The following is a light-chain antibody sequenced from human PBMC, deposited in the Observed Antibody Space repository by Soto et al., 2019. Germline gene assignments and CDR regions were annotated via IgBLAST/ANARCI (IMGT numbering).Light chain of an antibody. CDR1: QSISSY. V-gene: IGKV1-39*01. CDR2: AAS. Sequence: DIQMTQSPSSLSASVGDRVTITCRASQSISSYLNWFQQKPGGAPRLLIYAASSLQSGVPSRFSGSGSGTDFTLTISSLQPEDIATYYCQHSYSTPLAFGQGTKVEIK. CDR3: QHSYSTPLA. J-gene: IGKJ1*01.